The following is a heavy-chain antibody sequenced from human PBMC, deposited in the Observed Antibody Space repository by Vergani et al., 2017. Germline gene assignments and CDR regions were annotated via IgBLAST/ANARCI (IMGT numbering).Heavy chain of an antibody. V-gene: IGHV4-61*02. J-gene: IGHJ3*01. CDR1: GASVTSGDYY. CDR3: ARGHPLYL. Sequence: QVQLQESGPGLVKPSQTLSLTCIVSGASVTSGDYYWTWVRQPAGKGREWIGRIHTTGSTNYNPSLESRVTIAMSASNNQLSLSLTSVAVADTALYYCARGHPLYLWGRGTLVTVSP. D-gene: IGHD3-16*02. CDR2: IHTTGST.